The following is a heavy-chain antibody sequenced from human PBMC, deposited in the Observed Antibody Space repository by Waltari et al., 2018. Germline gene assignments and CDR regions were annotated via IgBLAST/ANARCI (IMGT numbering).Heavy chain of an antibody. CDR2: IIPIFGTA. V-gene: IGHV1-69*01. Sequence: QVQLVQSGAEVKKPGASVKVSCKASGYPFTSYDINWVRPATGQGLEWMGWIIPIFGTANYAQKVQGRVTITADESTSTAYMELSSRRSEETAVYYCAREREASGAVPAATDYWGQGTLVTVSS. D-gene: IGHD2-2*01. CDR1: GYPFTSYD. J-gene: IGHJ4*02. CDR3: AREREASGAVPAATDY.